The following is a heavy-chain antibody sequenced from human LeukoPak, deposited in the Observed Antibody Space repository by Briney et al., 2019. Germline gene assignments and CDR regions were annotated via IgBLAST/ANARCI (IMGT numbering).Heavy chain of an antibody. D-gene: IGHD2-2*01. Sequence: SETLSLTCAVYGGSFIGYYWSWIRQPPGKGLEWIGEINHSGSTNYNPSLKSRVTISVDTSKNQFSLKLSSVTAADTAVYYCARGYCSSTSCYLYYFDYWGQGTLVTVSS. V-gene: IGHV4-34*01. CDR3: ARGYCSSTSCYLYYFDY. J-gene: IGHJ4*02. CDR1: GGSFIGYY. CDR2: INHSGST.